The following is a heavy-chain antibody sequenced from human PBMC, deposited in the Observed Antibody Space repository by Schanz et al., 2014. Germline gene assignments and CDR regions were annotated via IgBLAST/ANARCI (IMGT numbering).Heavy chain of an antibody. V-gene: IGHV1-46*01. D-gene: IGHD6-13*01. CDR2: INPSGGST. Sequence: QVQLVQSGAEVKKPGASVKVSCKASGYTFTTYYMLWVRQAPGQGLEWMGIINPSGGSTRYGQKFQGRITVTTDTSTSTVYLELSSLRSDDTAVYYGASSGAGYSSSWDFDYWGQGTLVTVSS. CDR1: GYTFTTYY. J-gene: IGHJ4*02. CDR3: ASSGAGYSSSWDFDY.